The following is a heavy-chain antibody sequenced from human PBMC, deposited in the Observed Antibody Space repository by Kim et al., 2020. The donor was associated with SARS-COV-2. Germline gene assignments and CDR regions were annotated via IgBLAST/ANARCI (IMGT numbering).Heavy chain of an antibody. V-gene: IGHV1-3*01. J-gene: IGHJ4*02. Sequence: ASVKVSCKASGYTFTSYAMHWVRQAPGQRLEWMGWINAGKGNTKYSQKFQGRVTITRDTSASTAYMELSSLRSEDTAVYYCAREEDIVLMVYAPSAFDYWGQGTLVTVSS. CDR2: INAGKGNT. CDR3: AREEDIVLMVYAPSAFDY. D-gene: IGHD2-8*01. CDR1: GYTFTSYA.